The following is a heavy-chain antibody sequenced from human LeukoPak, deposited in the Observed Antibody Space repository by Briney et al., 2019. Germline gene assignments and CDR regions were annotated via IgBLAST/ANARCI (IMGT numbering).Heavy chain of an antibody. J-gene: IGHJ4*02. CDR1: GYTFTGYY. D-gene: IGHD5-24*01. V-gene: IGHV1-2*02. Sequence: ASVKVSCKASGYTFTGYYMHWVRQAPGQGLEWMGWINPNSGGTNYAQKFQGRVTMTRDTSISTAYMELSRLRSDDTAVYYCARAALKRRDGYNYWGQGTLVTVSS. CDR3: ARAALKRRDGYNY. CDR2: INPNSGGT.